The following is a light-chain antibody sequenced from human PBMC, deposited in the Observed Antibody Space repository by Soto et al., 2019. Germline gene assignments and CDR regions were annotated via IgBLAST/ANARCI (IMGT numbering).Light chain of an antibody. CDR3: QQYNNGPPWT. J-gene: IGKJ1*01. V-gene: IGKV3-15*01. Sequence: EIVMTQSPATLSVSPGERATLSCRASQSVSSNLAWYQQKPGQAPSLLIYGASTRATAIPARFSGSGSGTDFTLTISSLQSQEFAVYYWQQYNNGPPWTFVQGTKVEIK. CDR1: QSVSSN. CDR2: GAS.